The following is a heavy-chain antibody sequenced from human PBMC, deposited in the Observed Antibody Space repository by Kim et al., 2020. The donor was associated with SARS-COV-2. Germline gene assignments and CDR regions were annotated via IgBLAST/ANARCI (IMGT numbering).Heavy chain of an antibody. Sequence: ASVKVSCKASGYTFTGYYMHWVRQAPGQGLEWMGRINPNSGGTNYAQKFQGRVTMTRDTSISTAYMELSRLRSDDTAVYYCARWRGSSSSGAQYGTYNWFDPWGQGTLVTVSS. CDR1: GYTFTGYY. CDR3: ARWRGSSSSGAQYGTYNWFDP. J-gene: IGHJ5*02. D-gene: IGHD6-6*01. V-gene: IGHV1-2*06. CDR2: INPNSGGT.